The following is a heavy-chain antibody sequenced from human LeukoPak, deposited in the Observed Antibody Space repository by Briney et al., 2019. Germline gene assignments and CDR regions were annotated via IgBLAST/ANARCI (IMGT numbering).Heavy chain of an antibody. CDR1: GFTFSSYW. D-gene: IGHD4-17*01. CDR2: IKQAGSNK. CDR3: ARKTVVRSYLDY. Sequence: GGSLRLSCAASGFTFSSYWMSWVRQAPGKGLEGVANIKQAGSNKYYVDSVRGRFTISRDTAKNSLYLQINSLRAVDTAVYYCARKTVVRSYLDYWGQGTPVTVSS. J-gene: IGHJ4*02. V-gene: IGHV3-7*03.